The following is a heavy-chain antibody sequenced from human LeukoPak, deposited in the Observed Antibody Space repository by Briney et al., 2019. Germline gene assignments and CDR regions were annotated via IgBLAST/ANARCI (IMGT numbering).Heavy chain of an antibody. CDR1: GFTVSSNY. V-gene: IGHV3-53*01. Sequence: PGGSLRLSCAASGFTVSSNYMSWVRQAPGKGLEWVSVIYSGGSTYYADSVKGRFTISRDNSKNTLYLQMNSLRAEDTAVYYCATVIVAKPYGLDYWGQGTLVTVSS. CDR3: ATVIVAKPYGLDY. D-gene: IGHD2/OR15-2a*01. J-gene: IGHJ4*02. CDR2: IYSGGST.